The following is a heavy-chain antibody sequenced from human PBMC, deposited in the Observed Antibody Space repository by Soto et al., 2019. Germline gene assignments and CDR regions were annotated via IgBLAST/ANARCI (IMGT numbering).Heavy chain of an antibody. D-gene: IGHD2-8*01. J-gene: IGHJ4*02. CDR3: ASGTNGAFFVY. Sequence: QVQLVESGGGLVKPGGSLRLSFAASGFTFSDYYMSWIRQAPGKGLEWVSYISSRRSTIFYADSVKGRFTISRDNVKNSLYLQMNSLRAEDTAVYYCASGTNGAFFVYWGQGILVTVSS. CDR1: GFTFSDYY. CDR2: ISSRRSTI. V-gene: IGHV3-11*01.